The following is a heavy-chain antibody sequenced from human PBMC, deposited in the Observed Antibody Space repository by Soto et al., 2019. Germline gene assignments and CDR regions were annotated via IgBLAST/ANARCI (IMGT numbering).Heavy chain of an antibody. Sequence: EVQLLESGGGLVQPGGSLRLSCAASGFTFSSYAMSWVRQAPGKGLEWVSAISGSGGSTYYADSVKGRFTISRDNSKDTLYLQMDSLRAEDTAVYYCEATSLGGPMVRGVTSRACDVWGQGTMVTVSS. J-gene: IGHJ3*01. CDR1: GFTFSSYA. CDR3: EATSLGGPMVRGVTSRACDV. CDR2: ISGSGGST. V-gene: IGHV3-23*01. D-gene: IGHD3-10*01.